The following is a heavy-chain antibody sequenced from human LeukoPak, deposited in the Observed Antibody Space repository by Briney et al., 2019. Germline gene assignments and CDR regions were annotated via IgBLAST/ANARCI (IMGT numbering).Heavy chain of an antibody. D-gene: IGHD4-17*01. CDR1: GFTFSDHY. J-gene: IGHJ6*01. CDR3: ASLGITVXTRTVMD. Sequence: GGSLRLSCAASGFTFSDHYMDWVRQAPGKGLEWFGRTRNKAKSYTTEYAASVKGRFTISRDDSKNSLYLQMNSLKTEDTAVYYCASLGITVXTRTVMD. CDR2: TRNKAKSYTT. V-gene: IGHV3-72*01.